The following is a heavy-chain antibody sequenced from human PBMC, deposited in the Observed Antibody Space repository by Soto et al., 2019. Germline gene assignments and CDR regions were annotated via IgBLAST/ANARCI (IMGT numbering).Heavy chain of an antibody. Sequence: GGSLRLSCAASGFTFSSYAMSWVRQAPGKGLEWVSAISGSGGSTYYADSVKGRFTISRDNSKNTLYLQMNSLRAEDTAVYYCAKCAGEIAALEPYYYYYMDVWGKGTTVTVSS. V-gene: IGHV3-23*01. J-gene: IGHJ6*03. CDR3: AKCAGEIAALEPYYYYYMDV. CDR1: GFTFSSYA. D-gene: IGHD6-13*01. CDR2: ISGSGGST.